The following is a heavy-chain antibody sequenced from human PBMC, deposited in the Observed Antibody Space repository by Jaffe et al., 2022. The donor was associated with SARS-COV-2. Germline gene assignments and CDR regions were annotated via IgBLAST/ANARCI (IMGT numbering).Heavy chain of an antibody. CDR1: GYTLTELS. CDR2: FDPEDGET. Sequence: QVQLVQSGAEVKKPGASVKVSCKVSGYTLTELSMHWVRQAPGKGLEWMGGFDPEDGETIYAQKFQGRVTMTEDTSTDTAYMELSSLRSEDTAVYYCATDRGYEQFLYSSSWSLDYWGQGTLVTVSS. J-gene: IGHJ4*02. V-gene: IGHV1-24*01. D-gene: IGHD6-13*01. CDR3: ATDRGYEQFLYSSSWSLDY.